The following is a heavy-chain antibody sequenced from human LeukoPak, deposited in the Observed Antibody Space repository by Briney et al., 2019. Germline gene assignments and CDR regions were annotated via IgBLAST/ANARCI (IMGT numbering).Heavy chain of an antibody. D-gene: IGHD6-6*01. V-gene: IGHV3-64*01. CDR2: ISSNGGST. J-gene: IGHJ4*02. CDR3: ARWGRAAAHPGFDY. Sequence: GGSLRLSCAASGFTFSSYAVHWVRQAPGKGLEYVSAISSNGGSTYYANSVKGRFTISRDNSKNTMYLQMGSLRAEDMAVYYCARWGRAAAHPGFDYWGQGTLVTVSS. CDR1: GFTFSSYA.